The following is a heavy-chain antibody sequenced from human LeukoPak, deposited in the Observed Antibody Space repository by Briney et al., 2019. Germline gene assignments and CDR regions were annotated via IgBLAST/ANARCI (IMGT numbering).Heavy chain of an antibody. CDR1: GFTFSTYS. J-gene: IGHJ4*02. CDR3: ARDPPYYDSSGYYYDY. D-gene: IGHD3-22*01. CDR2: ISGSSIYI. Sequence: GGSLRLSCAASGFTFSTYSMNWVRQALGKGLEWVSSISGSSIYIYYADSVKGRFTISRDKAKNSLYLQMNSLRSEDTAVYYCARDPPYYDSSGYYYDYWGQGTLVTVSS. V-gene: IGHV3-21*01.